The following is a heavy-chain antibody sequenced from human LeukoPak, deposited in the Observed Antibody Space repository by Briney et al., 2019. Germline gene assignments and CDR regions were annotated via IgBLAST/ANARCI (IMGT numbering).Heavy chain of an antibody. Sequence: SETLSLTCTVSGGSISSSSYYWGWIRHPPGKGLEWIGSIYYSGSTYYNPSLKSRVTISVDTSKNQFSLKLSSVTAADTAVYYCARSIAARYQWFDPWGQGTLVTVSS. CDR3: ARSIAARYQWFDP. CDR2: IYYSGST. V-gene: IGHV4-39*01. CDR1: GGSISSSSYY. J-gene: IGHJ5*02. D-gene: IGHD6-6*01.